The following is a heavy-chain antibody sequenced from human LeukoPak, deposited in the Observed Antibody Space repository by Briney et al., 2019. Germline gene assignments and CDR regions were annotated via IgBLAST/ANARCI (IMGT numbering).Heavy chain of an antibody. V-gene: IGHV4-4*02. D-gene: IGHD2-2*02. CDR3: ARRSYHLLYGFYYYYMDV. J-gene: IGHJ6*03. CDR2: INHSGST. Sequence: SETLSLTCAVSGGSISSSNWWSWVRQTPGRGLEWIGEINHSGSTNYNPSLKSRVTISVDTSKSQFSLNLTSVTAADRAVYYCARRSYHLLYGFYYYYMDVWGKGTPVTVSS. CDR1: GGSISSSNW.